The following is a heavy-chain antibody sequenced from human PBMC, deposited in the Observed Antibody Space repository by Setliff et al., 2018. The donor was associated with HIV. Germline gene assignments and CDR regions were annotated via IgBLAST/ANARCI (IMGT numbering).Heavy chain of an antibody. D-gene: IGHD6-13*01. CDR1: GGPFSSSSYY. CDR3: ARGARLLAGYSDRWDYYYMGV. V-gene: IGHV4-39*01. J-gene: IGHJ6*03. Sequence: SETLSLTCTVSGGPFSSSSYYWGWIRQPPGKGLEWIGSLRPSGNTYYNPSLKSRVTISVDTPKNQFSLNLSSVTAADTAVYYCARGARLLAGYSDRWDYYYMGVWGKGTTVTVSS. CDR2: LRPSGNT.